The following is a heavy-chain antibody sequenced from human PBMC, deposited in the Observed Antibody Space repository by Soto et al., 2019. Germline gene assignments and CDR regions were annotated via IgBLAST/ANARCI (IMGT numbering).Heavy chain of an antibody. CDR3: APWGVATILEVGCDY. Sequence: EVQLLESGGGLVQPGGSLRLSCAASGFTFSSYAMSWVRQAPGKGLEWVSAISGSGGSTYYADSVKGRFTISRDNSKNTLYRQKNRLTAVHTAVYYCAPWGVATILEVGCDYRGQGTLVTVSS. D-gene: IGHD5-12*01. CDR2: ISGSGGST. J-gene: IGHJ4*02. CDR1: GFTFSSYA. V-gene: IGHV3-23*01.